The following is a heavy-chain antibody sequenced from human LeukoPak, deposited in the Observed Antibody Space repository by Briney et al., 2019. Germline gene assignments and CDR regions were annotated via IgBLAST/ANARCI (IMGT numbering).Heavy chain of an antibody. CDR1: GYTFTSYG. Sequence: SVKVSCKASGYTFTSYGISWVRQAPGQGLEWMGGIIPIFGTANYAQKFQGRVTITADKSTSTAYMELSSLRSEDTAVYYCARGPITIFGVVTRFDPWGQGTLVTVSS. CDR2: IIPIFGTA. V-gene: IGHV1-69*06. CDR3: ARGPITIFGVVTRFDP. J-gene: IGHJ5*02. D-gene: IGHD3-3*01.